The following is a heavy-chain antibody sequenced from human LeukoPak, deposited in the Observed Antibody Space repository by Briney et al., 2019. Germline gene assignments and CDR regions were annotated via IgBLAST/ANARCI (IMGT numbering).Heavy chain of an antibody. CDR3: ARAERGYSGYDLY. V-gene: IGHV1-46*01. D-gene: IGHD5-12*01. CDR1: GYTFTSYY. Sequence: GASVKVSCKASGYTFTSYYMHWVRQAPGQGLEWMGIINPSGGSTSYAQNFQGRVTMTRDTSTGTVYMDLSSLRSEDTAVYYCARAERGYSGYDLYWGQGTLVTVSS. CDR2: INPSGGST. J-gene: IGHJ4*02.